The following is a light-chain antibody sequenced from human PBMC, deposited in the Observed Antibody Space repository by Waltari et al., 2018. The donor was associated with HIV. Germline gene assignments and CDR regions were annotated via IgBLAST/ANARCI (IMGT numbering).Light chain of an antibody. Sequence: EIVMTQSPVTLAVCPGERATLSCKASQNVSSHLAWYQQKPGQAPRLLIYETSSRATDIPAMFRGSGSGTEFTLTISSLQSEDFAVYYCQQYSHWPPMTFGQGTKVEIK. CDR1: QNVSSH. V-gene: IGKV3-15*01. CDR2: ETS. J-gene: IGKJ1*01. CDR3: QQYSHWPPMT.